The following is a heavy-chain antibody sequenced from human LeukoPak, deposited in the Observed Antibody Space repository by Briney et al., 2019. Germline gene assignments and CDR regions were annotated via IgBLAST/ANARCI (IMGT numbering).Heavy chain of an antibody. Sequence: GGSLRLSCAASGFTFSSYWMSWVRQAPGKGLEWVANIKQDGSEKYYVDSVKGRFTISRDNAKNSLYLQMNSLRAEDTAVYYCARLYYDSSGYYYGAFDIWGQGTMVTVSS. CDR1: GFTFSSYW. D-gene: IGHD3-22*01. CDR3: ARLYYDSSGYYYGAFDI. CDR2: IKQDGSEK. V-gene: IGHV3-7*01. J-gene: IGHJ3*02.